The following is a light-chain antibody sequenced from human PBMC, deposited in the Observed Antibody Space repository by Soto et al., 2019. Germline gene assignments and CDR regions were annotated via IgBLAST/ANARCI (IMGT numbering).Light chain of an antibody. CDR3: QQYGSSPEWT. CDR2: AAS. J-gene: IGKJ1*01. CDR1: QSVTSSY. Sequence: EIVLTLSPGTLSLSPGERATLSCRASQSVTSSYLAWYQQKPGQAPRLLIYAASSRATGIPDRFSGSGSGTDFTLTISRLEPEDFAVYYCQQYGSSPEWTFGQGTKVDIK. V-gene: IGKV3-20*01.